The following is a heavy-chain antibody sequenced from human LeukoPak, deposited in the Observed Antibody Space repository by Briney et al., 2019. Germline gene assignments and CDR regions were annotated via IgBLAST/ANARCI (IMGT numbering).Heavy chain of an antibody. CDR1: GGTFSSYA. D-gene: IGHD4-17*01. J-gene: IGHJ4*02. CDR3: ARERDYGDPRD. V-gene: IGHV1-69*05. Sequence: SVKVSCKASGGTFSSYAISWVRQAPGQGLEWMGRIIPTFGTANYAQKFQGRVTITTDESTSTAYMELSSLRSEDTAVYYCARERDYGDPRDWGQGTLVTVSS. CDR2: IIPTFGTA.